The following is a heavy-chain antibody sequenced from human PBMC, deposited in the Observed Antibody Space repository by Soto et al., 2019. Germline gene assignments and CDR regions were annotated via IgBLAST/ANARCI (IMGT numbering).Heavy chain of an antibody. D-gene: IGHD6-13*01. CDR2: ISAYNGNT. CDR3: ARDLYSISWYGSDY. V-gene: IGHV1-18*01. Sequence: QVQLVQSGAEVKKPGASVKVSCKASGYTFPSDGISWVRQAPGQGLEWMGWISAYNGNTNYAQRLQGRVTMTTDTSTSTAYMELRSLRSDDKAVYYCARDLYSISWYGSDYWGQGTLVTVSS. CDR1: GYTFPSDG. J-gene: IGHJ4*02.